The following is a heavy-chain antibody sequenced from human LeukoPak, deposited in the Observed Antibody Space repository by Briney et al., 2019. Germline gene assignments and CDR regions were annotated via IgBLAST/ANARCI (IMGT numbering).Heavy chain of an antibody. CDR1: GFTFSSYS. J-gene: IGHJ2*01. D-gene: IGHD4-17*01. CDR3: ASWGDDYGDSRSYWYFDL. CDR2: ISSSSSTI. V-gene: IGHV3-48*04. Sequence: GGSLRLSCAASGFTFSSYSMNWVRQAPGKGLEWVSYISSSSSTIYYADSVKGRFTISRDNAKNSLYLQMNSLRAEDTAVYYCASWGDDYGDSRSYWYFDLWGRGTLVTVSS.